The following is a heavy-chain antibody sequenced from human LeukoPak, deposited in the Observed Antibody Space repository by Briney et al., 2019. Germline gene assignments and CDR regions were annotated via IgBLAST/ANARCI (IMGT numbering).Heavy chain of an antibody. Sequence: ASVKVSCKASGYAFTSYDINWVRQATGQGLEWMGWTNPNSGNTGYAQKFQGRVTMTRNTSISTAYMELSSLRSEDTAVYYCARGLGRMATMDWFDPWGQGTLVTVSS. CDR3: ARGLGRMATMDWFDP. V-gene: IGHV1-8*01. CDR1: GYAFTSYD. J-gene: IGHJ5*02. D-gene: IGHD5-24*01. CDR2: TNPNSGNT.